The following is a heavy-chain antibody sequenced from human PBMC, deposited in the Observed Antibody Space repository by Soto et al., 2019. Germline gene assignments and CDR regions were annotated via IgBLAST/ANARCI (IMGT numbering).Heavy chain of an antibody. CDR1: GFTFSSYA. Sequence: GGSLRLSCAASGFTFSSYAMHWVRQAPGKGLEWVAVISYDGSNKYYADSVKGRFTISRDNSKNTLYLQMNSLRAEDTAVYYCARNYGYSYGFNFDYWGQGTLVTVSS. CDR2: ISYDGSNK. J-gene: IGHJ4*02. CDR3: ARNYGYSYGFNFDY. V-gene: IGHV3-30-3*01. D-gene: IGHD5-18*01.